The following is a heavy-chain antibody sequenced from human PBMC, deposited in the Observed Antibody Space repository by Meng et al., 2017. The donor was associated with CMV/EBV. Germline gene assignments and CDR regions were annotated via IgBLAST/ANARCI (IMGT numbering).Heavy chain of an antibody. D-gene: IGHD2-2*01. J-gene: IGHJ2*01. CDR3: ASGRYQLRYSPYWYFDL. CDR2: IKQDGSEK. V-gene: IGHV3-7*01. CDR1: GFTFSSYW. Sequence: GGSLRLSCAASGFTFSSYWMSWVRQAPGKGLEWVANIKQDGSEKYYVDSVKGRFTISRDNAKNSLYLQMNSLRAEDTAVYYCASGRYQLRYSPYWYFDLWGRGTLVTVSS.